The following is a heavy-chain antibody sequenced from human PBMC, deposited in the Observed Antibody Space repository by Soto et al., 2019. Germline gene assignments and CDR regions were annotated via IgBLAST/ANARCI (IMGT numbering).Heavy chain of an antibody. CDR2: ISGSGGST. J-gene: IGHJ6*02. CDR3: AKRGYCSGGSCYWYGMDV. Sequence: TGGSLRLSCAASGFTFSSYAMSWVRQAPGKGLEWVSAISGSGGSTYYADSVKGRFTISRDNSKNTLYLQMNSLRAEDTAVYYCAKRGYCSGGSCYWYGMDVWGQGTTVTVSS. V-gene: IGHV3-23*01. D-gene: IGHD2-15*01. CDR1: GFTFSSYA.